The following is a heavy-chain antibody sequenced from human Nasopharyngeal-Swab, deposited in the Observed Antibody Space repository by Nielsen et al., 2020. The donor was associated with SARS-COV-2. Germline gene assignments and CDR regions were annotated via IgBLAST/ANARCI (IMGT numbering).Heavy chain of an antibody. CDR1: GYTFTSYA. J-gene: IGHJ4*02. Sequence: ASVKVSCKASGYTFTSYAMHWVRQAPGQRLGWMGWINAGNGNTKYSQKFQGRVTITRDTSASTAYMELSSLRSEDTAVYYCARSTYYYDSSGYSFDYWGQGTLVTVSS. CDR2: INAGNGNT. V-gene: IGHV1-3*01. CDR3: ARSTYYYDSSGYSFDY. D-gene: IGHD3-22*01.